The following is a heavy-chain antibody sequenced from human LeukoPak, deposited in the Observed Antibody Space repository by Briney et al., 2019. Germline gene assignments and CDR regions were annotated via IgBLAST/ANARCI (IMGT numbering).Heavy chain of an antibody. CDR2: IWYDAINK. J-gene: IGHJ4*02. D-gene: IGHD6-19*01. Sequence: GGSLRPSCAASGFTFSSYGMHWVRQAPGKGLEWVAVIWYDAINKYYADSVKGRFTISRDNSKNTLYLQMNSLRAEDTAVYYCARDRVAYTSGFDYWGQGTLVTVSS. CDR1: GFTFSSYG. CDR3: ARDRVAYTSGFDY. V-gene: IGHV3-33*01.